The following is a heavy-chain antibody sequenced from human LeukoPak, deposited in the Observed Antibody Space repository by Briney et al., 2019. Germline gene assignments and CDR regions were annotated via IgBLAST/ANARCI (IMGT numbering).Heavy chain of an antibody. J-gene: IGHJ4*02. CDR3: ARYSSGFDY. CDR1: GGFMSRYY. V-gene: IGHV4-59*08. CDR2: ICYSGSS. Sequence: PSDTESLMCSVSGGFMSRYYGRWTRQPTGEGLEWVGYICYSGSSNYNPSLKSRVTISVDTSKNQFSLKLSSVTAADTAVYYCARYSSGFDYWGQGTLVTVSS. D-gene: IGHD6-19*01.